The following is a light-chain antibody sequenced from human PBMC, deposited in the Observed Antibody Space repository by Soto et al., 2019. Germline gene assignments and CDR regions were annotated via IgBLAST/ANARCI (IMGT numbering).Light chain of an antibody. J-gene: IGKJ4*01. CDR1: QGISTY. Sequence: DSQMTQSRSTLSASVGDTFTISCRASQGISTYLAWYQQKLGKAPKLLXYDASTLQSGVPSRFSGSRSGTEFTPTISSLQPEDFATYYCQQLNGYLELTFGGGTKVDIK. CDR3: QQLNGYLELT. V-gene: IGKV1-9*01. CDR2: DAS.